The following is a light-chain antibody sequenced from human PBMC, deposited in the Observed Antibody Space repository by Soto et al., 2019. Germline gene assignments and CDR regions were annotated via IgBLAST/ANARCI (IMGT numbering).Light chain of an antibody. Sequence: QSVLTQPASASGTPGQTVTIPCSGSSSNIGGNYVFWYQHLPGTAPKLLIFRNNLRPSGVPDRFSGSKSGTSGSLAISGLRSDDEADYYCATWDVTLGGHIVFGGGTQLTVL. J-gene: IGLJ7*01. CDR2: RNN. CDR3: ATWDVTLGGHIV. V-gene: IGLV1-47*01. CDR1: SSNIGGNY.